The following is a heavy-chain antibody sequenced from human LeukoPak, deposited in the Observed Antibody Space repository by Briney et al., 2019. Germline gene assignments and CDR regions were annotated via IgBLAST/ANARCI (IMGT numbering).Heavy chain of an antibody. D-gene: IGHD3-10*01. J-gene: IGHJ4*02. Sequence: SETLSLTCTVSGGSISSYYWSWIRQPPGKGLEWIGYIYYSGSTYYNPSLKSRVTISVDTSKNQFSLKLSSVTAADTAVYYCARDYGSGSSSPHFDYWGQGTLVTVSS. V-gene: IGHV4-59*12. CDR2: IYYSGST. CDR3: ARDYGSGSSSPHFDY. CDR1: GGSISSYY.